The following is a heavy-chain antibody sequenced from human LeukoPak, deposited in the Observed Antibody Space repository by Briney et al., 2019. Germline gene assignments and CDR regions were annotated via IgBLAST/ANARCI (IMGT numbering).Heavy chain of an antibody. D-gene: IGHD6-13*01. J-gene: IGHJ4*02. CDR1: GYSLSSGYY. CDR3: ARHEPRSSSWFWVY. V-gene: IGHV4-38-2*01. CDR2: ICHSGST. Sequence: SETLSLTCAVSGYSLSSGYYWGWIRQPPGKGLEWIGSICHSGSTYYNPSPKSRVTISVDTSKNQFSLKLSSVTAADTAVYYCARHEPRSSSWFWVYWGQGTLVTVSS.